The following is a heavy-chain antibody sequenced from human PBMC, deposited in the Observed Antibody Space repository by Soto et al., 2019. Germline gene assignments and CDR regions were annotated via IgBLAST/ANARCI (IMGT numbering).Heavy chain of an antibody. V-gene: IGHV3-7*05. Sequence: GGSLRLSCAASGFTFSSYWMSWVRQAPGKGLEWVANIKQDGSEKYYVDSVKGRFTISRDNAKNSLYLQMNSLRAEDTAVYYCARVPNLLRFAESTEIYDHWRQGTLVTVS. CDR3: ARVPNLLRFAESTEIYDH. CDR1: GFTFSSYW. J-gene: IGHJ4*02. D-gene: IGHD3-10*01. CDR2: IKQDGSEK.